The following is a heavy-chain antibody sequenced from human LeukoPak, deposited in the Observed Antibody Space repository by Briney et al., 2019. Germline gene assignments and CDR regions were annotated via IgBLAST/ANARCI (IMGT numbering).Heavy chain of an antibody. V-gene: IGHV4-59*01. CDR3: ARVQGYSYDFDP. J-gene: IGHJ5*02. CDR2: IYYSGST. D-gene: IGHD5-18*01. Sequence: SETLSLTCTVSGGSISSYYWSWIRQPPGKGLEWIGYIYYSGSTNYNPSLKSRVTISVDTSKNQFSLKLRSVTAADTAVYYCARVQGYSYDFDPWGQGTLVTVSS. CDR1: GGSISSYY.